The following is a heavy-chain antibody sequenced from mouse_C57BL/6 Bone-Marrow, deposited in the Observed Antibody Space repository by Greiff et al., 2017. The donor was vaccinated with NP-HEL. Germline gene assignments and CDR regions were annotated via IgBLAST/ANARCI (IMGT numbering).Heavy chain of an antibody. J-gene: IGHJ1*03. D-gene: IGHD1-1*01. Sequence: EVKLVESGGDLVKPGGSLKLSCAASGFTFSSYGMSWVRQTPDKRLEWVATISSGGSYTYYLDSVKGRFTISRDNAKNTLYLQMSSLKSEDTAMYYCARHNYYGSSYWYFDVWGTGTTVTVSS. CDR2: ISSGGSYT. CDR3: ARHNYYGSSYWYFDV. CDR1: GFTFSSYG. V-gene: IGHV5-6*01.